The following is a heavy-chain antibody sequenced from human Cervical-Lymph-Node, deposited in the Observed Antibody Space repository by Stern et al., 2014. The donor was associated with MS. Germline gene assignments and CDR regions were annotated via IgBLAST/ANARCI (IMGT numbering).Heavy chain of an antibody. CDR1: GYRFTNYW. J-gene: IGHJ4*02. V-gene: IGHV5-51*03. CDR3: ARLPLEYDRYSGMWTAFDY. Sequence: EVQLVESGAEVRKPGESLKISCNISGYRFTNYWVAWVRQLPGKGLEWMGIIHPGDSDTRYSPSFQGQVTISADKSIASAYVQWRSLRASDTAIYYCARLPLEYDRYSGMWTAFDYWGQGTQVIVSS. D-gene: IGHD3-9*01. CDR2: IHPGDSDT.